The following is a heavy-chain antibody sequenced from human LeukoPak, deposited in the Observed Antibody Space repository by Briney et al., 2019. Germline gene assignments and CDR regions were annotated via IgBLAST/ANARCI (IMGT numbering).Heavy chain of an antibody. CDR2: INSDGSST. J-gene: IGHJ4*02. V-gene: IGHV3-74*01. Sequence: TGGSLRLSCAASGFTFSSYWMHWVRQAPGKGLVRVSRINSDGSSTSYTDSVKGRFTISRDNAKNTLYLQMNSLRAEDTAVYYCASDTTGDLVDYWGQGTLVTVSS. CDR1: GFTFSSYW. D-gene: IGHD1-1*01. CDR3: ASDTTGDLVDY.